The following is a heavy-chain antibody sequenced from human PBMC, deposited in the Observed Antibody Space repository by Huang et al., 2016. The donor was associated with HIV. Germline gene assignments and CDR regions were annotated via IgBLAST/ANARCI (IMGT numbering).Heavy chain of an antibody. CDR3: ARVREIAARPWRRYYYYYGMDV. D-gene: IGHD6-25*01. V-gene: IGHV4-34*01. J-gene: IGHJ6*02. CDR2: INHSGST. CDR1: Y. Sequence: YWSWIRQPPGKGLEWIGEINHSGSTNYNPSLKSRVTTSVDTSKNQFSLKVSSVTAADTAVYYCARVREIAARPWRRYYYYYGMDVWGQGTTVIVSS.